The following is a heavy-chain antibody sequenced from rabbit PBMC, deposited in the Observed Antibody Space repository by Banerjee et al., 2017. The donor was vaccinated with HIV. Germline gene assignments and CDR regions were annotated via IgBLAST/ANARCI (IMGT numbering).Heavy chain of an antibody. Sequence: QEQLVESGGGLVQPEGSLTLTCKASGIDFSSGYYMCWVRQAPGKGLEWIACIGSSSGSTYYASWVNGRFTLSRSTSLNTVTLQLNSLTAADTATYFCVRDVGGWPYYLNLWGPGTLVTVS. J-gene: IGHJ4*01. CDR1: GIDFSSGYY. CDR2: IGSSSGST. CDR3: VRDVGGWPYYLNL. V-gene: IGHV1S43*01. D-gene: IGHD4-1*01.